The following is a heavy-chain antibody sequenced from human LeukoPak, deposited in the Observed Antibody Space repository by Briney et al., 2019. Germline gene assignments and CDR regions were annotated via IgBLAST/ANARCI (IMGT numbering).Heavy chain of an antibody. CDR3: VRLIVVSGNPFDY. Sequence: GGSLRLSCAASGFTFSTYEMNWVRQAPGKGLEWVSYISASGSTIDYADSVKGRFTISRDNAKNSLYLQMNSLRAEDTAVYYCVRLIVVSGNPFDYWSQGTLVAVSS. V-gene: IGHV3-48*03. CDR2: ISASGSTI. CDR1: GFTFSTYE. D-gene: IGHD3-22*01. J-gene: IGHJ4*02.